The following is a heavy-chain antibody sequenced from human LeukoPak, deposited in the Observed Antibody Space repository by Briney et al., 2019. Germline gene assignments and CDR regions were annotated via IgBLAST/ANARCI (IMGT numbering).Heavy chain of an antibody. CDR1: GFTVSSNF. J-gene: IGHJ4*02. CDR2: IYSGGST. Sequence: GGSLRLSCAASGFTVSSNFLSWVRRAPGKGLEWVSVIYSGGSTYYADSVKGRFTISRDNSKNTLYLQMNSLRAEDTAVYYCAKGGSGLLWFGEFDYWGQGTLVTVSS. CDR3: AKGGSGLLWFGEFDY. V-gene: IGHV3-53*01. D-gene: IGHD3-10*01.